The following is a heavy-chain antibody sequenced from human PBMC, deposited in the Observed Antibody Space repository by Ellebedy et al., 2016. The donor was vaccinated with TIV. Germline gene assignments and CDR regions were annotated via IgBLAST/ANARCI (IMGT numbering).Heavy chain of an antibody. J-gene: IGHJ3*02. CDR1: GGSISSSSYY. V-gene: IGHV4-39*01. CDR3: ARHGPPDYYDGEVQGAFDI. CDR2: IYYSGST. Sequence: SETLSLTXTVSGGSISSSSYYWGWIRQPPGKGLEWIGSIYYSGSTYYNPSLKSRVTISVDTSKNQFSLKLSSVTAADTAVYYCARHGPPDYYDGEVQGAFDIWGQGTMVTVSS. D-gene: IGHD3-22*01.